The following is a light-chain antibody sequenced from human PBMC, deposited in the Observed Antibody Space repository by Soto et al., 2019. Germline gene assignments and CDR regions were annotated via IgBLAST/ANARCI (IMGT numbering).Light chain of an antibody. CDR2: WAS. CDR1: QRVLYSSNNKND. V-gene: IGKV4-1*01. Sequence: QSCSSRGVPLREKDTINCKSNQRVLYSSNNKNDLAWYQQKPGQPPKLLIYWASTRESGVPDRFSGSGSGTDFTTTISSRLAEDVSVYYCQQYYSTPVTFGGGTKVDIK. J-gene: IGKJ4*01. CDR3: QQYYSTPVT.